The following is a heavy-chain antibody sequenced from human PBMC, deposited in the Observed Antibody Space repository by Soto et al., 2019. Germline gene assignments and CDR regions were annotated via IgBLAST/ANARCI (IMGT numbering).Heavy chain of an antibody. D-gene: IGHD1-26*01. CDR2: IIPIFGTA. Sequence: SVKVSCKASGGTFSSYSINWVRQAPGQGLEWMGEIIPIFGTANYAQKFQGRVTITADESTSTAYMELSSLRSEDTAVYYCAIDGGRHSGGIDYWGQGTLVTVSS. CDR1: GGTFSSYS. J-gene: IGHJ4*02. V-gene: IGHV1-69*13. CDR3: AIDGGRHSGGIDY.